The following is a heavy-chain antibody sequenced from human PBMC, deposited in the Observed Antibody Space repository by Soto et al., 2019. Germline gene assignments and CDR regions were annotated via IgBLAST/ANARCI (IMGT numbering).Heavy chain of an antibody. CDR1: GFTLSSCE. D-gene: IGHD5-12*01. CDR2: ISSSGSTI. Sequence: SRTLPCAASGFTLSSCEMNWVRQAPGKALEWVSYISSSGSTIYYADSVKGRFTISRDNAKNPLYLQMNSLRAEDTAVYFCARDRADIVATPFDFYGQGTVVTVSS. CDR3: ARDRADIVATPFDF. V-gene: IGHV3-48*03. J-gene: IGHJ4*02.